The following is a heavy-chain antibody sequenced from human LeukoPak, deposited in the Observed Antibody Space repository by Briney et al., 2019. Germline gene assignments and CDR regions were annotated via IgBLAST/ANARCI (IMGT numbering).Heavy chain of an antibody. CDR1: GGSISSYY. CDR2: INHSGSS. V-gene: IGHV4-34*01. D-gene: IGHD3-10*01. CDR3: ARRRGP. Sequence: SETLSLTCTVSGGSISSYYWGWIRQPPGKGLEWIGEINHSGSSNYKPSLKSRVTISVDTSKNQFSLKLSSVTAADTAMYYCARRRGPWGQGTLVTVSS. J-gene: IGHJ5*02.